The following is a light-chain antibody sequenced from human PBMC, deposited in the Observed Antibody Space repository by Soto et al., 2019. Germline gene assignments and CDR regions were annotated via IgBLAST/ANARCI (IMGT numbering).Light chain of an antibody. Sequence: DIQMTQSPSSLSASVGDRVSITCRASQDISRRLAWYQQKPGKAPKLLIYAASSLHSGVPSRFSGSGSGTEFTLTISSLQPEDFATYYCQHDDSVPLFTFGQGTRLDIK. CDR3: QHDDSVPLFT. CDR1: QDISRR. V-gene: IGKV1-12*01. CDR2: AAS. J-gene: IGKJ5*01.